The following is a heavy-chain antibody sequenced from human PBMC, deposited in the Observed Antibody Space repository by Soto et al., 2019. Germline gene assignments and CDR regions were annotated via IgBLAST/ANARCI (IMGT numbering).Heavy chain of an antibody. CDR2: IYYSGST. CDR3: ARVWEDCSGGSCYPLGYVDY. CDR1: GGSISSYY. J-gene: IGHJ4*02. V-gene: IGHV4-59*01. Sequence: SETLSLTCTVSGGSISSYYWSWIRQPPGKGLEWIGFIYYSGSTNYNPSLKSRVTISVDTSKNQFSLKLTSVTAADTAVYYCARVWEDCSGGSCYPLGYVDYWCQGTLVT. D-gene: IGHD2-15*01.